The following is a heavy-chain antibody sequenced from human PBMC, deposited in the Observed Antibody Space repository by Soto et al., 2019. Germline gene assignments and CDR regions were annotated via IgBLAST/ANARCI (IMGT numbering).Heavy chain of an antibody. CDR1: GGSFSGYY. CDR2: INHSGST. Sequence: SETLSLTCAVYGGSFSGYYWSWIRQPPGKGLEWIGEINHSGSTNYNPSLKSRVTISVDTSKNQFSLKLSSVTAADTAAYYCARVRAARPGGWFDPWGQGTLVTVSS. V-gene: IGHV4-34*01. J-gene: IGHJ5*02. D-gene: IGHD6-6*01. CDR3: ARVRAARPGGWFDP.